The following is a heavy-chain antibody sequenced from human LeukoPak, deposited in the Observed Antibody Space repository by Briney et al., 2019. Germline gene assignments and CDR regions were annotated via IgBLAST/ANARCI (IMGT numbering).Heavy chain of an antibody. Sequence: SETLSLTCAVYGGSFSGYYWSWIRQPPGKGLEWIGEIIHRGSTNYNPSLKSRVTISEDTSKNQFSLELSSVTAADTAVYYCARAKAAAGIDYFDYWGQGTLVTVSS. CDR1: GGSFSGYY. CDR2: IIHRGST. CDR3: ARAKAAAGIDYFDY. V-gene: IGHV4-34*12. J-gene: IGHJ4*02. D-gene: IGHD6-13*01.